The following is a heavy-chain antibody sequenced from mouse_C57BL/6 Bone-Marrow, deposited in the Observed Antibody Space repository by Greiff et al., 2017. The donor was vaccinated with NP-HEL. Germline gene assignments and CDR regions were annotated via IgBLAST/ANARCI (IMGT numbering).Heavy chain of an antibody. CDR2: INPYNGGT. V-gene: IGHV1-19*01. Sequence: VQLQQSGPALVKPGASVKMSCKASGYTFTDYYMNWVKQSHGKSLEWIGVINPYNGGTSYNQKFKGKATLTVDKSSSTAYMELNSLTSEDSAVYYCATRGYFDYWGQGTTLTVSS. J-gene: IGHJ2*01. CDR3: ATRGYFDY. CDR1: GYTFTDYY.